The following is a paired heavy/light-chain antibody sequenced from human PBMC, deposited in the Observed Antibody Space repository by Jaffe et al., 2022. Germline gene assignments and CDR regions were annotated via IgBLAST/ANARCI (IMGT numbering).Heavy chain of an antibody. CDR3: AREGVYQGGWYFDL. J-gene: IGHJ2*01. D-gene: IGHD6-6*01. CDR2: INPSGGST. V-gene: IGHV1-46*01. Sequence: QVQLVQSGTEVKKPGASVKVSCKASGYTFTSYYMHWVRQAPGQGPEWMGIINPSGGSTSCAQKFHGRVTMTRDTSTSTVYLELSSLRSEDTAVYYCAREGVYQGGWYFDLWGRGTLVTVSS. CDR1: GYTFTSYY.
Light chain of an antibody. CDR2: EVS. V-gene: IGLV2-18*02. CDR3: SSYTSNSTYV. CDR1: SSDVGSYNR. Sequence: QSALTQPPSVSGSPGQSVTISCTGTSSDVGSYNRVSWYQQPPGTAPTLMIYEVSNRPSGVPDRFSGSKSGNTASLTISGLQAEDEADYYCSSYTSNSTYVFGTGTKVTVL. J-gene: IGLJ1*01.